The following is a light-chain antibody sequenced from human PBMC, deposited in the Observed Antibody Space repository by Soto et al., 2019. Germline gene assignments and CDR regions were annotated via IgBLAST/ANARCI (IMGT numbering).Light chain of an antibody. J-gene: IGKJ4*01. Sequence: DIQMTQSPSSLSASVGDRVTITCRASQSISSYLNWYQQKPGKAPKLLIYAASSLQSGVPSRFSGSGSGTDSTLTISSLQPEDFATYYCQQSYSTPLLTFGGGTK. V-gene: IGKV1-39*01. CDR1: QSISSY. CDR3: QQSYSTPLLT. CDR2: AAS.